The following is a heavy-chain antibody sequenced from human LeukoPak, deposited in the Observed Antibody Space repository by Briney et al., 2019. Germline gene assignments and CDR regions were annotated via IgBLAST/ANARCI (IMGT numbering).Heavy chain of an antibody. D-gene: IGHD1-26*01. Sequence: GGSLRLSCAASGFTFRSYWMSWVRQAPGKGLEWVSSISSFSSYIHYADSVKGRFTISRDKAKNSLYLQMNSLRDEDTAVYYCAAPPDRGRNDAFAIWGQGTMVTVSS. CDR2: ISSFSSYI. J-gene: IGHJ3*02. CDR1: GFTFRSYW. CDR3: AAPPDRGRNDAFAI. V-gene: IGHV3-21*01.